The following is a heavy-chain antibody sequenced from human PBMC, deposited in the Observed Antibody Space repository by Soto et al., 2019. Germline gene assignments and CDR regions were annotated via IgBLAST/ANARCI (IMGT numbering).Heavy chain of an antibody. CDR3: ARGTGTTANAFDI. J-gene: IGHJ3*02. CDR1: GGTFSSYA. Sequence: TVKVSCKACGGTFSSYAISWVRQAPGQGLEWMGGIIPIFGTANYAQKFQGRVTITADESTSTAYMELSSLRSEDTAVYYCARGTGTTANAFDIWGQGTMVTVSS. CDR2: IIPIFGTA. V-gene: IGHV1-69*13. D-gene: IGHD1-1*01.